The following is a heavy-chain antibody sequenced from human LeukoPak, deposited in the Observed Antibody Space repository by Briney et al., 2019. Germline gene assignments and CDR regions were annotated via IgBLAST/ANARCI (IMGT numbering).Heavy chain of an antibody. V-gene: IGHV3-23*01. D-gene: IGHD1-1*01. CDR2: ISGGGGGT. CDR3: ARRGTGHGMDV. Sequence: GGSLRLSCAASGFTLSSYAMSWVRQAPGKGLEWVSSISGGGGGTYYADSVKGRFTISRDNSKNTLYLQMNSLRAEDTAVYYCARRGTGHGMDVWGQGTTVIVSS. CDR1: GFTLSSYA. J-gene: IGHJ6*02.